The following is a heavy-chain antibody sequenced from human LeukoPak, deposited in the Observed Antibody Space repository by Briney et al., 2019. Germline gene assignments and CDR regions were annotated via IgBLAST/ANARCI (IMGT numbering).Heavy chain of an antibody. J-gene: IGHJ5*02. CDR3: ARVLGLRLGELSLLDNWFDP. CDR2: IKQDGSEK. V-gene: IGHV3-7*01. D-gene: IGHD3-16*02. Sequence: GGSLRLSCAASGFTFSSYWMSWVRQAPGKGLEWVANIKQDGSEKYYVDSVKGRFTISRDNAKDSLYLQMNSLRAEDTAVYYCARVLGLRLGELSLLDNWFDPWGQGTLVTVSS. CDR1: GFTFSSYW.